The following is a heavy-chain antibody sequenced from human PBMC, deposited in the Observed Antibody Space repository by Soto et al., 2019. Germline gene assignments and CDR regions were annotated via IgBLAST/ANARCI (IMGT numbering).Heavy chain of an antibody. CDR2: INPFDGSR. J-gene: IGHJ4*02. CDR1: GYIFTSYY. Sequence: ASVKVSCKASGYIFTSYYIHWVRQAPGQGLEWMGWINPFDGSRMFAQSFQGRVTMTRDTSTSTVYMEVSSLRSEDTAVYYCSRVHPGKTPPFDHWGQGTLVTASP. V-gene: IGHV1-46*03. D-gene: IGHD2-15*01. CDR3: SRVHPGKTPPFDH.